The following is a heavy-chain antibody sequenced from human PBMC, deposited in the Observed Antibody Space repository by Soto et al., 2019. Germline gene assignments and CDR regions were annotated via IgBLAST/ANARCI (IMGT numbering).Heavy chain of an antibody. CDR2: ISSSSSTI. V-gene: IGHV3-48*01. CDR1: GFTFSSYS. J-gene: IGHJ5*02. Sequence: GGSLRLSCAASGFTFSSYSMNWVRQAPGKGLEWVSYISSSSSTIYYADSVKGRFTISRDNAKNSLYLQMNSLRAEDTAVYYCARVTDIVVVVAATRDYNWFDPWGQGTLVTVSS. D-gene: IGHD2-15*01. CDR3: ARVTDIVVVVAATRDYNWFDP.